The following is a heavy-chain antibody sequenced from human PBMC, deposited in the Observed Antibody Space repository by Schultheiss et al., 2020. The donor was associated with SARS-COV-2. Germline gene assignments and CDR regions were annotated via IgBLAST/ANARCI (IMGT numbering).Heavy chain of an antibody. Sequence: GGSLRLSCAVSGFTFSGSAMHWVRQASGKGLEWVGRIRSKANGYATAYAASVKGRFTISRDDSKNTAFLQMNSLKTEDTAVYYRTRPYSDQYNWFDPWGQGTLVTVSS. D-gene: IGHD4-17*01. CDR2: IRSKANGYAT. V-gene: IGHV3-73*01. CDR1: GFTFSGSA. CDR3: TRPYSDQYNWFDP. J-gene: IGHJ5*02.